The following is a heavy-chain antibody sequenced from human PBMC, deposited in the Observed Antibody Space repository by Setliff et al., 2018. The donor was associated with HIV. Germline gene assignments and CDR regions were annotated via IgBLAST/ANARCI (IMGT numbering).Heavy chain of an antibody. J-gene: IGHJ5*02. D-gene: IGHD6-6*01. V-gene: IGHV1-3*01. CDR2: TNAGNGNT. CDR3: ARGFSVYSSSDPLLNWFDP. CDR1: GYTFTSYA. Sequence: ASVKVSCKASGYTFTSYAMHWVRQAPGQRLEWMGWTNAGNGNTKYSQKFQGRVTITRDTSASTAYMELSSPRSEDTAVYYCARGFSVYSSSDPLLNWFDPWGQGTLVTVSS.